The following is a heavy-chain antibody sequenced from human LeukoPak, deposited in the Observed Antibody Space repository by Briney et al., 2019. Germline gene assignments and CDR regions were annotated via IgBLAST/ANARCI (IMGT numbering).Heavy chain of an antibody. Sequence: GASVKVSCKASRGTFSSYAISWVRQAPGQGLEWMGGIIPIFGTANYAQKFQGRVTITADESTSTAYMELSSLRSEDTAVYYCARTYVDGPMGYWGQGTLVTVSS. CDR1: RGTFSSYA. D-gene: IGHD3-10*01. V-gene: IGHV1-69*13. J-gene: IGHJ4*02. CDR3: ARTYVDGPMGY. CDR2: IIPIFGTA.